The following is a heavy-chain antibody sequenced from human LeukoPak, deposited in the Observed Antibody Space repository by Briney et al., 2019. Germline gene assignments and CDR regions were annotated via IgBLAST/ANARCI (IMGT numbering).Heavy chain of an antibody. CDR2: ISWNSGSI. Sequence: GGSLRLSCAASGFTFDDYAMHWVRHAPGKGLEWVSGISWNSGSIGYADSVKGRFTISRDNAKNSLYLQMNSLRAEDTALYYCAKGSRSGWYDYWGQGTLVTVSS. CDR1: GFTFDDYA. J-gene: IGHJ4*02. D-gene: IGHD6-19*01. V-gene: IGHV3-9*01. CDR3: AKGSRSGWYDY.